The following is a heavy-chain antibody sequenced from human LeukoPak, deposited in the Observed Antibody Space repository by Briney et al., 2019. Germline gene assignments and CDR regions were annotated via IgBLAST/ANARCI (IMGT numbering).Heavy chain of an antibody. CDR1: GYTFTGYY. V-gene: IGHV1-2*02. CDR2: INPNSGGT. J-gene: IGHJ3*02. CDR3: ARDYYDSSSYSRFAFDI. D-gene: IGHD3-22*01. Sequence: ASVKVSCKASGYTFTGYYMHWVRQAPGQGLEWMGWINPNSGGTKYAQKFQGRVTMTRDTSISTAYMELSRLRSDDTAVYYCARDYYDSSSYSRFAFDIWGQGTMVTVSS.